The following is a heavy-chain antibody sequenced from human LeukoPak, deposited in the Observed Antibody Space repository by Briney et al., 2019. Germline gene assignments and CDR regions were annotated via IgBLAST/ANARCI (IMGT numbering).Heavy chain of an antibody. CDR2: ITYGGRT. J-gene: IGHJ4*02. CDR1: GGSFSGYY. Sequence: SETLSLTCAVYGGSFSGYYWTWIRQSPGKGLEWIGEITYGGRTNYSPSLKSRVTISVDTSKNQFSLKLTSVTAADTAVYYCARLNWNSGNHFDYWGQGTLVTVSS. D-gene: IGHD1-7*01. CDR3: ARLNWNSGNHFDY. V-gene: IGHV4-34*01.